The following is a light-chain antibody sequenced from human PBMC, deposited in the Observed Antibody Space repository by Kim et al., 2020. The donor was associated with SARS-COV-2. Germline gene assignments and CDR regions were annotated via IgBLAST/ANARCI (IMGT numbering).Light chain of an antibody. CDR3: HQCGYSST. Sequence: SPGERITLSCRASQDVDSRYIAWYQKRPGQPPRLLIFGASNRATGIPDRFSGSGSGTDFTLTINRLEPEDFAVYFCHQCGYSSTFGGGTKVDIK. CDR1: QDVDSRY. CDR2: GAS. J-gene: IGKJ4*01. V-gene: IGKV3-20*01.